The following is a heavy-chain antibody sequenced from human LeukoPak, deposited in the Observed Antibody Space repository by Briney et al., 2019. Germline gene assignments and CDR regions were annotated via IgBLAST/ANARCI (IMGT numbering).Heavy chain of an antibody. Sequence: SETLSLTCTVSGGSMNSYYWSWIRQPPGKGLEWIGYIFYSGTTDYNPSLKSRVTISVDASKNPFSLKVSSVTAADTAVYYCARDRSRYSSRYFDFWGQGTLVTVSS. CDR3: ARDRSRYSSRYFDF. V-gene: IGHV4-59*01. CDR1: GGSMNSYY. CDR2: IFYSGTT. J-gene: IGHJ4*02. D-gene: IGHD6-19*01.